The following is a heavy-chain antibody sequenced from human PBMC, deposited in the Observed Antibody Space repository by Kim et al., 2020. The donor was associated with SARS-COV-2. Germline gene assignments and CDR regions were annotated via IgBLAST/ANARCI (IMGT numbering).Heavy chain of an antibody. J-gene: IGHJ4*02. D-gene: IGHD6-13*01. V-gene: IGHV4-34*01. CDR1: GGSFSGYY. CDR3: ARGRSSSWAIPYYFDY. CDR2: INHSGST. Sequence: SETLSLTCAVYGGSFSGYYWSWIRQPPGKGLEWIGEINHSGSTNYNPSLKSRVTISVDTSKNQFSLKLSSVTAADTAVYYCARGRSSSWAIPYYFDYWGQGTLVTVSS.